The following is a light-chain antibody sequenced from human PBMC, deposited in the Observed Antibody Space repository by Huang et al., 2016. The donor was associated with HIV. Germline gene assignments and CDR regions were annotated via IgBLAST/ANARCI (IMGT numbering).Light chain of an antibody. CDR1: QSVSSN. CDR2: GAS. V-gene: IGKV3-15*01. CDR3: QQYNNWLGT. J-gene: IGKJ2*01. Sequence: EIVMTQSPATLSVSPGERATLSCRASQSVSSNLAWYQQKPRQAPRLLIYGASTRATGIPARFSGSGSGTEFTLTISSLQSEDFAVYYCQQYNNWLGTFGQGTKLEIK.